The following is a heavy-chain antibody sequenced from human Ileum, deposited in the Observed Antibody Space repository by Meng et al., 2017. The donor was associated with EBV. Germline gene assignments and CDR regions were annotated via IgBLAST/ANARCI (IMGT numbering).Heavy chain of an antibody. V-gene: IGHV4-28*01. CDR1: GYSISTTNW. J-gene: IGHJ4*02. Sequence: QLQESAPGLVKPSATLSLTCAVSGYSISTTNWWGWIRQPPGKGLEWIGHIYYSGTTYNNPSLKSRVTMSIDPSKNQFSLKLSSVTAVDTAVYYCARNSESGSYIDYWGLGTLVTVSS. CDR3: ARNSESGSYIDY. CDR2: IYYSGTT. D-gene: IGHD1-26*01.